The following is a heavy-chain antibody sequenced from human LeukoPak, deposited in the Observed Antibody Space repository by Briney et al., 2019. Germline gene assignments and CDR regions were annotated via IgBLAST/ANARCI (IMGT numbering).Heavy chain of an antibody. CDR1: GYTFTSYY. V-gene: IGHV1-46*03. J-gene: IGHJ4*02. CDR3: GNSGYGGLDN. Sequence: ASVKVSCKASGYTFTSYYMHWVRQAPGQGLEWMGIINPSGGTTTYAQKFQGRVTVTRDTSTSTVYMELSSLTSEDTAVYYCGNSGYGGLDNWGQGTLVTVSS. D-gene: IGHD5-12*01. CDR2: INPSGGTT.